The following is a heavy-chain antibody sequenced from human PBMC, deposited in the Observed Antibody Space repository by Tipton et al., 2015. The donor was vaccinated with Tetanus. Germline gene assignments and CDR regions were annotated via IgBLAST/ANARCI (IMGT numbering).Heavy chain of an antibody. CDR2: INHSGSN. D-gene: IGHD3-22*01. CDR1: GGSISSYY. V-gene: IGHV4-34*01. Sequence: LRLSCTVSGGSISSYYWSWIRQPPGKGLEWIGEINHSGSNNYNPSLKSRVTISADTSKNQFSLKVSSVTAADTAVYYCARDDYYYGRGLDVCGLDVWGQGTTVTVSS. CDR3: ARDDYYYGRGLDVCGLDV. J-gene: IGHJ6*02.